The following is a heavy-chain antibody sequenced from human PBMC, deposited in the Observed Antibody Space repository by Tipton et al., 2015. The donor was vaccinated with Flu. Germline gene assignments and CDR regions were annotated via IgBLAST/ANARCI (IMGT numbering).Heavy chain of an antibody. CDR2: ISSGGTSV. V-gene: IGHV3-11*01. CDR3: ARGGWASNSNNLLDY. D-gene: IGHD1/OR15-1a*01. Sequence: SLRLSCAASGFTFSGYYMSWIRQAPGKGLEWVSYISSGGTSVHYADSVKGRFAISRDNAKNLLFLQMNSLRAEDTAFYYCARGGWASNSNNLLDYWGQGTLVTVSS. CDR1: GFTFSGYY. J-gene: IGHJ4*02.